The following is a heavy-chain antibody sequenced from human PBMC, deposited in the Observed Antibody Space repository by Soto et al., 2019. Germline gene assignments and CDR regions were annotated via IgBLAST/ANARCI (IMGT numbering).Heavy chain of an antibody. D-gene: IGHD1-1*01. Sequence: QVQLVQSGAEVRKPGSSVNVSCKASGTTFSTHGIHWVRQAPGQGLEWMGGFVPMFSSSNYAQKFQGRLTIVADESKNSAYMELSSLRADDSAIYYCARSGGTYYFDHWGQGTLVTVSS. J-gene: IGHJ4*02. CDR1: GTTFSTHG. CDR3: ARSGGTYYFDH. V-gene: IGHV1-69*01. CDR2: FVPMFSSS.